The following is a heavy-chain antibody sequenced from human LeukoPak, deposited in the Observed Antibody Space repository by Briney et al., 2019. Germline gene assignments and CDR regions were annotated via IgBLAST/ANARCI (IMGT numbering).Heavy chain of an antibody. J-gene: IGHJ4*02. D-gene: IGHD5-24*01. CDR2: IWYDGSNK. Sequence: GGSLRLSCAASGFTFSSYGMHWVRQAPGKGLEWVAAIWYDGSNKYYADSVKGRFTISRDNSKNTLYLQMNSLRAEDTALYYCAREMATIYFDFWGQGTLVTDSS. CDR1: GFTFSSYG. CDR3: AREMATIYFDF. V-gene: IGHV3-33*01.